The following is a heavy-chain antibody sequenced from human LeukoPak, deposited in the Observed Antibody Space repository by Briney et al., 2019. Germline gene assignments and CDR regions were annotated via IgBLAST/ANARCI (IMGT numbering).Heavy chain of an antibody. CDR1: GGTFSSYA. CDR3: ARDLVPNGYCSGGSCPAAFDI. Sequence: GASVKVSCKASGGTFSSYAISWVRQAPGQGLEWMGRIIPILGIANYAQKFQGRVTITADKSTSTAYMELSSLRSYDTAVYYCARDLVPNGYCSGGSCPAAFDIWGQGTMVTVSS. D-gene: IGHD2-15*01. CDR2: IIPILGIA. V-gene: IGHV1-69*04. J-gene: IGHJ3*02.